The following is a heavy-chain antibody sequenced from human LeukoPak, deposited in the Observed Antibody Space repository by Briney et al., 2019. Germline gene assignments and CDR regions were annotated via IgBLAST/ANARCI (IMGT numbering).Heavy chain of an antibody. V-gene: IGHV4-61*05. CDR3: AKSRSSSWQRFDP. D-gene: IGHD6-13*01. CDR1: GASISSSNFY. Sequence: SETLSLTCTVSGASISSSNFYWDWIRQSPGKGLEWIGYIHYSGSTKYKSSLKSRVTISVDTSKNQFSLKLSSVTAADTAVYYCAKSRSSSWQRFDPWGQGTLVTVSS. J-gene: IGHJ5*02. CDR2: IHYSGST.